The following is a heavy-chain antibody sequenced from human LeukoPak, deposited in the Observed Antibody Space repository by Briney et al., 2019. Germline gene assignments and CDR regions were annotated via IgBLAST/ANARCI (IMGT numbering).Heavy chain of an antibody. J-gene: IGHJ6*03. Sequence: SETLSLTCTVSGDSINDHYWSWIRQPPGEGLEWIGYIYSSVSTNYNPSLKSRVTITIDASKRQFSLKLTSVTSANTGVYYCARQRCSGNMCYRVDQLYYMDVWGKGTTVTVSS. CDR3: ARQRCSGNMCYRVDQLYYMDV. CDR1: GDSINDHY. D-gene: IGHD2-15*01. V-gene: IGHV4-4*09. CDR2: IYSSVST.